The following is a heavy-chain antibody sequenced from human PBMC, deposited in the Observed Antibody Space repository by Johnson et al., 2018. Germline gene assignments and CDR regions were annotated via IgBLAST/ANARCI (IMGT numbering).Heavy chain of an antibody. D-gene: IGHD3-22*01. CDR1: GFTFSDYA. V-gene: IGHV3-23*04. CDR3: AKSLQDSSGYYAFDI. J-gene: IGHJ3*02. Sequence: VQLVQSGGGLVQPGGSLRLSCAASGFTFSDYAMSWVRQAPGKGLEWVSDSVKGRFTISRDNFKNTLYLQMNGLGGEDTAVYYCAKSLQDSSGYYAFDIWGQGTMVTVSS.